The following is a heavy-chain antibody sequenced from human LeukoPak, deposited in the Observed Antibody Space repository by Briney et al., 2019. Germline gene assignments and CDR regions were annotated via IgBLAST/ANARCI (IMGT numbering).Heavy chain of an antibody. J-gene: IGHJ3*02. Sequence: GGSLRLSCAASGFTFSSYGMHWVRQAPGKGLEWVAFIRYDGSNKYYADSVKGRFTISRDNSKNTLYLQMNSLRAEDTAVYYCAKGPREWLLGDAFDIWGQGTMVTVSS. CDR1: GFTFSSYG. CDR2: IRYDGSNK. CDR3: AKGPREWLLGDAFDI. V-gene: IGHV3-30*02. D-gene: IGHD5-12*01.